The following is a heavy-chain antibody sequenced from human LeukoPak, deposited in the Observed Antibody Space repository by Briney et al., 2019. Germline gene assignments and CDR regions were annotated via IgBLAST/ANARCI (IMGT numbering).Heavy chain of an antibody. CDR1: GYTFTSYD. J-gene: IGHJ6*02. CDR2: MNPNSGNT. Sequence: ASVKVSCKASGYTFTSYDINWVRQATGQGLEWMGWMNPNSGNTGYAQKFQGRVTMTRNTSISTAYMELSSLRSEDTAVYYCARSWSELVVAHYYYYRMDVWGQGTTVTVSS. V-gene: IGHV1-8*01. CDR3: ARSWSELVVAHYYYYRMDV. D-gene: IGHD3-22*01.